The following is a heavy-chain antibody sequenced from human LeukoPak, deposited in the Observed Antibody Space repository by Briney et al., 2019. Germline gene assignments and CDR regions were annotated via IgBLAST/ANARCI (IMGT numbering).Heavy chain of an antibody. CDR1: GGSISSYY. Sequence: SETLSLTCTVSGGSISSYYWSWIRQPPGKGLEWIGYIYYSGGTNYNPSLKGRVTISVDTSKDQFSLRLTSVTAADTAVYYCARDLRDGYNYYFDFWGQGTLVTVSS. J-gene: IGHJ4*02. D-gene: IGHD5-24*01. CDR3: ARDLRDGYNYYFDF. V-gene: IGHV4-59*01. CDR2: IYYSGGT.